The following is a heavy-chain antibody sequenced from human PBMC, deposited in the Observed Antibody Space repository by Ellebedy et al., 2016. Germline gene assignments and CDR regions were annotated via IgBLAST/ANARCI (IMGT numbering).Heavy chain of an antibody. V-gene: IGHV3-15*01. J-gene: IGHJ4*02. CDR2: IKSKADGGTT. D-gene: IGHD3-22*01. CDR1: GFTFSNAW. CDR3: TTVSMIVVIDDYDFDY. Sequence: GESLKISCAASGFTFSNAWMSWVRQAPGKGLEWVGRIKSKADGGTTDYAEPVKGRFTISRDDSKNTLYLQMNSLKTEDTAVYYCTTVSMIVVIDDYDFDYWGQGTLVTVSS.